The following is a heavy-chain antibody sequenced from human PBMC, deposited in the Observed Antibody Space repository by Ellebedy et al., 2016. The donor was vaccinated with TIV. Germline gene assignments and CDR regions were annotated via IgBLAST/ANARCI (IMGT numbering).Heavy chain of an antibody. V-gene: IGHV5-51*01. CDR2: IYPGDSDI. CDR3: ARDSGDSGGFAFGY. D-gene: IGHD2-15*01. Sequence: PGGSLRLSCQGSGYTFSNFWIAWVRQMPGRGLELMAIIYPGDSDITYSPSFQGQVTISADKSISTAYLQWSSLKASDTAIYYCARDSGDSGGFAFGYWGQGTLVTVSP. J-gene: IGHJ4*02. CDR1: GYTFSNFW.